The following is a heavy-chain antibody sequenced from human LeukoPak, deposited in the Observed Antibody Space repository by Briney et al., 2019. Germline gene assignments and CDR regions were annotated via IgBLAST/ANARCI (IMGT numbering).Heavy chain of an antibody. CDR1: GFTFSSYA. Sequence: GGSLRLSCAASGFTFSSYAMSWVRQAPGKGLEWVSAIRGSDATTYYADSVKGRFTISRDNSKNTLYLQMNSLRAEDTAVYYCAKPVGNSWFYFDYWGQGTLVTVSS. J-gene: IGHJ4*02. V-gene: IGHV3-23*01. CDR2: IRGSDATT. CDR3: AKPVGNSWFYFDY. D-gene: IGHD6-13*01.